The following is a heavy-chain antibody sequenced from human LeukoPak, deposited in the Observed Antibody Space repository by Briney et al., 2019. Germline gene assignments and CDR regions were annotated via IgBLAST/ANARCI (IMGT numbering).Heavy chain of an antibody. Sequence: ASVKVSCKASGYTFTGYYMHWVRQAPGQGLEWMGRINPNSGGTNYAQKFQGRVTMARDTSISTAYMELSRLRSDDTAVYYCARDGPYYGDHDYWGQGTLVTVSS. CDR1: GYTFTGYY. D-gene: IGHD4-17*01. CDR2: INPNSGGT. J-gene: IGHJ4*02. V-gene: IGHV1-2*06. CDR3: ARDGPYYGDHDY.